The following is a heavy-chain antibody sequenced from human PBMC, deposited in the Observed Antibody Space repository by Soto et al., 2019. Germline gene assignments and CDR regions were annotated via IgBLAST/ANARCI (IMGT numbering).Heavy chain of an antibody. J-gene: IGHJ6*02. V-gene: IGHV3-30-3*01. Sequence: QVQLVESGGGVVQPGRSLRLSCEASGFTFSSYAMHWVRQAPGKGLEWVAVISYEGSNKYYADSVKGRFTISRHNSKNTLYLQMNSLRSEDTAVYYCARGGVAAAGRRVPVYYYGMDVWGQGTTVTVSS. CDR1: GFTFSSYA. CDR3: ARGGVAAAGRRVPVYYYGMDV. D-gene: IGHD6-13*01. CDR2: ISYEGSNK.